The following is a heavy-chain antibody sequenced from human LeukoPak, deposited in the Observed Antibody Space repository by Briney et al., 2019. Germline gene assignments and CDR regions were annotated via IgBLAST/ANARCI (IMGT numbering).Heavy chain of an antibody. J-gene: IGHJ3*02. CDR1: GYPFNNYD. Sequence: GASVKVSCKASGYPFNNYDINWVRQATGQGLEWMGWMNPHSGKTGYAQNFQGRVTMTRDTSISTAYMELSSLRSEDTAVYYCARAYYDFWSGYFMDAFDIWGQGTMVTVSS. CDR3: ARAYYDFWSGYFMDAFDI. V-gene: IGHV1-8*01. CDR2: MNPHSGKT. D-gene: IGHD3-3*01.